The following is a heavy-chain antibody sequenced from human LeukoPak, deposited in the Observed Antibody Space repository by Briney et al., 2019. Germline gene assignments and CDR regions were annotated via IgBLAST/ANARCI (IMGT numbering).Heavy chain of an antibody. D-gene: IGHD6-13*01. J-gene: IGHJ5*02. CDR1: GGSISSSTYY. Sequence: PSETLSLTCTVSGGSISSSTYYWGWIRQPPGKGLEWIGSIYYSGSTYYNLSLKSRVTISVDTSKNQFSLKLSSVTAADTAVYYCASDEVTGPRIAAAGTRWFDTWGQGTLVTVSS. V-gene: IGHV4-39*01. CDR3: ASDEVTGPRIAAAGTRWFDT. CDR2: IYYSGST.